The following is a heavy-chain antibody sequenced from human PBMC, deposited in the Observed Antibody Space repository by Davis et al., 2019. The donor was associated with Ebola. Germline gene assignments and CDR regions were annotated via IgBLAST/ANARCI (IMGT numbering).Heavy chain of an antibody. CDR1: GFTFSSYG. Sequence: PGGSLRLSCAASGFTFSSYGMHWVRQAPGKGLEWVAVISYDGSNKYYADSVKGRFTISRDNSKNTLYLQMNSLRAEDTAVYYCAKVGSWPFDYWGQGTLVTVSS. V-gene: IGHV3-30*18. CDR3: AKVGSWPFDY. J-gene: IGHJ4*02. CDR2: ISYDGSNK. D-gene: IGHD6-13*01.